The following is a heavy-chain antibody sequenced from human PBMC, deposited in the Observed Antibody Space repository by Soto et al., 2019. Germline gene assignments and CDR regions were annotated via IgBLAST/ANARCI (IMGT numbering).Heavy chain of an antibody. D-gene: IGHD5-12*01. CDR1: GFTFSSYA. V-gene: IGHV3-23*01. Sequence: GGSLRLSCAASGFTFSSYAMSWVRHPPGKGLEWVSAISGSGGSTYYADPVKGRFTISRDNSKNTLYLQMNSLRAEDTAVYYCAKDTPQQPTSPYMDVWGKGTTVTVSS. CDR2: ISGSGGST. CDR3: AKDTPQQPTSPYMDV. J-gene: IGHJ6*03.